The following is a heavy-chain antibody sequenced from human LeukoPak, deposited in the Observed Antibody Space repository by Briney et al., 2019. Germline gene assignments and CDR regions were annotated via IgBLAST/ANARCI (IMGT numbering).Heavy chain of an antibody. J-gene: IGHJ4*02. V-gene: IGHV4-30-2*03. CDR1: GGSISSGGYS. CDR2: IYHSENT. Sequence: SETLSLTCAVSGGSISSGGYSWSWIRQPPGKGLEWIGYIYHSENTYYNPSLKSRVTISVDTSKIQFSLRLSSATAADMATYYCARHSLNNYGSYYWGQGTLVTVSS. D-gene: IGHD5-24*01. CDR3: ARHSLNNYGSYY.